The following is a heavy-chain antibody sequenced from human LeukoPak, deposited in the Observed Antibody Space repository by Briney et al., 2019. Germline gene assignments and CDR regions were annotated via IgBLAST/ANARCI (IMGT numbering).Heavy chain of an antibody. CDR1: GGSFSGYY. D-gene: IGHD3-16*02. J-gene: IGHJ4*02. Sequence: SETLSLTCAVYGGSFSGYYRSWIRQPPGKGLEWIGEINHSGSTNYNPSLKSRVTISVDTSKNQFSLKLSSVTAADTAVYYCARGRLGISNYDYVWGSYRRAPYYFDYWGQGTLVTVSS. CDR2: INHSGST. V-gene: IGHV4-34*01. CDR3: ARGRLGISNYDYVWGSYRRAPYYFDY.